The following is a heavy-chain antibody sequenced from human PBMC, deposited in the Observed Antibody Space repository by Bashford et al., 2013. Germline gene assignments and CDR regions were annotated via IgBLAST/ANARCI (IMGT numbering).Heavy chain of an antibody. Sequence: SETLSLTCTVSGGSITSHFWSWIRQPPGKGLEWIGYTDYSGITNYNPSLKSRVTISVDSSKNQVSLRLSSVTAADTAIYYCARDLYGSRSYSFLDPWGQGTLVTVSS. CDR3: ARDLYGSRSYSFLDP. J-gene: IGHJ5*02. D-gene: IGHD3-10*01. CDR2: TDYSGIT. V-gene: IGHV4-59*11. CDR1: GGSITSHF.